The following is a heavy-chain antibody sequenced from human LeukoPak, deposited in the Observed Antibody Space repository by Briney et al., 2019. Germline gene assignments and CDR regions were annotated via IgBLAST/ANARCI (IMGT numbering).Heavy chain of an antibody. Sequence: GGSLRLSCAASGFTFSSYWMSWVRQAPGKGLEWGANIKQEGREKYYVDSVKGRFPIPRDNAKNSLYLQMNSLRAEDTAVYYCARGSDYGDKFDYWGQGTLVTVSS. V-gene: IGHV3-7*01. J-gene: IGHJ4*02. CDR3: ARGSDYGDKFDY. CDR2: IKQEGREK. D-gene: IGHD4-17*01. CDR1: GFTFSSYW.